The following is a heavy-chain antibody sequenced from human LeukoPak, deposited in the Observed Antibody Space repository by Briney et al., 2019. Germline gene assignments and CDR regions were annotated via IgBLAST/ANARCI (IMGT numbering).Heavy chain of an antibody. CDR1: GYTFTGYY. J-gene: IGHJ1*01. D-gene: IGHD5-18*01. CDR3: ARGSFSADAPLVLDYFHH. CDR2: INPNSGGT. Sequence: ASVKVSCKASGYTFTGYYIHWVRQAPGQGLEWMGWINPNSGGTNYAQKFQGRVTMTRDTSISTAYMELSRLRADDAAVYYCARGSFSADAPLVLDYFHHWGQGTLVTDSS. V-gene: IGHV1-2*02.